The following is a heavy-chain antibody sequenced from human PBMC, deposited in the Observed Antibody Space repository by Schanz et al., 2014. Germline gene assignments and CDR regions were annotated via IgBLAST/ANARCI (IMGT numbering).Heavy chain of an antibody. J-gene: IGHJ3*02. V-gene: IGHV3-23*04. D-gene: IGHD2-21*01. Sequence: EVQLVESGGGLVQPGGSLRLSCAASGFTFSSYAMSWVRQAPGKGLEWVSSISSGGNPYYANSVKGRFTISRDNSRNTLYLQMNSLRAEDTAVYYCARDGYAVVVISPTENIDIWGKGTMVTVSP. CDR2: ISSGGNP. CDR3: ARDGYAVVVISPTENIDI. CDR1: GFTFSSYA.